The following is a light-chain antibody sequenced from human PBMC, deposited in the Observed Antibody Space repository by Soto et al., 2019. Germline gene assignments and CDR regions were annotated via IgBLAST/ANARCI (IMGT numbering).Light chain of an antibody. V-gene: IGKV3-20*01. Sequence: EIVLTQSPGTLSLSPGERATLSCRASQSVSSNYLTWYQQKPGQAPRPLIFGASSRATGIPDRFSGSGSGTEFTLTISRLEPEHFAVYYCQQYGSSPVTFGPGTKVDIK. J-gene: IGKJ3*01. CDR1: QSVSSNY. CDR2: GAS. CDR3: QQYGSSPVT.